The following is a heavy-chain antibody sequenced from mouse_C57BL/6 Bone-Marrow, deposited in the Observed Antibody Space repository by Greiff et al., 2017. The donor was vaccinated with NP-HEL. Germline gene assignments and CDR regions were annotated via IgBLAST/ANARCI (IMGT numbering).Heavy chain of an antibody. CDR3: ARPLHYYGSSPDAMDY. CDR1: GFTFSSYA. J-gene: IGHJ4*01. D-gene: IGHD1-1*01. V-gene: IGHV5-4*03. Sequence: EVKLMESGGGLVKPGGSLKLSCAASGFTFSSYAMSWVRQTPEKRLEWVATISDGGSYTYYPDNVKGRFTISRDNAKNNLYLQLSHLKSEDTAMYYCARPLHYYGSSPDAMDYWGQGTSVTVSS. CDR2: ISDGGSYT.